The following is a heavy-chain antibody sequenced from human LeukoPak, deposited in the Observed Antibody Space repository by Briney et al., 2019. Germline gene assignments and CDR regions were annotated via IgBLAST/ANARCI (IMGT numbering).Heavy chain of an antibody. CDR2: MNPNSGNT. D-gene: IGHD6-13*01. Sequence: ASVKVSCKASGYTFTSYDINWVGQATGQGLEWMGWMNPNSGNTGYAQKFQGRVTITRNPSICTAYMELSSLRSEDTAVYYCAAALAASPFDYWGQGTLVTVSS. CDR3: AAALAASPFDY. J-gene: IGHJ4*02. CDR1: GYTFTSYD. V-gene: IGHV1-8*03.